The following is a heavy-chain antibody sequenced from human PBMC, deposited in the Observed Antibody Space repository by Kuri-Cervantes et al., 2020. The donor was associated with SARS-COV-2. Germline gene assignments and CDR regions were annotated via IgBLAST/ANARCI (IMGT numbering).Heavy chain of an antibody. CDR3: APFYYRSINNWSDP. CDR2: IVVGSGNT. Sequence: SVKVSCKASGSTLSGSAIQWVRQARGQRLEWIGWIVVGSGNTDYAREFQERVTITRDMSTTTVCMELSGLGSDDTAMYYCAPFYYRSINNWSDPWGQGTQVTVSS. D-gene: IGHD3-10*01. CDR1: GSTLSGSA. V-gene: IGHV1-58*02. J-gene: IGHJ5*02.